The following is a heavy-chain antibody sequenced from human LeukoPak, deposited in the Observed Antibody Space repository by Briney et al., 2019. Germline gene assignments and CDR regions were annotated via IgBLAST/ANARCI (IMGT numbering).Heavy chain of an antibody. J-gene: IGHJ4*02. CDR2: INPNSGGT. D-gene: IGHD3-10*01. V-gene: IGHV1-2*02. Sequence: ASVKVSCKASGYTFTGYYMHWVRQAPGQGLEWMGWINPNSGGTNYAQKFQGRVTMTRDTSISTAYMELSRLRSDDTAVYYCARVTMVRGAFLRLGYWGQGTLVTVSS. CDR1: GYTFTGYY. CDR3: ARVTMVRGAFLRLGY.